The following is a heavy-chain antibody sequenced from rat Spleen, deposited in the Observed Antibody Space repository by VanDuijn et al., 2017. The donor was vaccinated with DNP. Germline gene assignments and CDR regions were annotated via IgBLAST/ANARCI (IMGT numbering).Heavy chain of an antibody. CDR1: GFSLTSYG. Sequence: QVQLKESGPGLVQPSQTLSLTCTGSGFSLTSYGVSWVRQPPGKGLEWMGRMRYNGDTSYNSALKSRLSISRDTSKSQVFLKMNSLQTEDTAIYFCTRDDIGTTRFDYWGQGVMVTVSS. CDR3: TRDDIGTTRFDY. V-gene: IGHV2-63*01. CDR2: MRYNGDT. D-gene: IGHD1-5*01. J-gene: IGHJ2*01.